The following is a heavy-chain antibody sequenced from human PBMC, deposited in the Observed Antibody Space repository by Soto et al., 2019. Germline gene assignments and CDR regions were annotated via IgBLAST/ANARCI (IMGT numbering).Heavy chain of an antibody. CDR2: ISADNGDT. Sequence: QVRLVQSGAEVKKPGASVKVSCKASGYTFTKYGINWVRQAPGQGLEWMGWISADNGDTNYAQKFQGRVTMTTDTSTSTVYMELRILISDDTDVYYCARGLAQPLGYWGQGTLVTVSS. CDR3: ARGLAQPLGY. D-gene: IGHD2-2*01. CDR1: GYTFTKYG. J-gene: IGHJ4*02. V-gene: IGHV1-18*01.